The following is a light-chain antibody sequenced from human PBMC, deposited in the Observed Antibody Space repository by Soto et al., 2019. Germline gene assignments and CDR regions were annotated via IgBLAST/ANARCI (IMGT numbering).Light chain of an antibody. V-gene: IGLV2-23*02. CDR2: EVT. J-gene: IGLJ1*01. CDR3: CSYAGGDTFRYV. CDR1: SSDVGRYNL. Sequence: QSALTQPASVSGSPGQSITISCTGTSSDVGRYNLVSWYQQHPGKAPKVMIYEVTKRPSGVSNRFSGSKSGNTASLTISGLQAEDEAHYYCCSYAGGDTFRYVFGTGTKLTVL.